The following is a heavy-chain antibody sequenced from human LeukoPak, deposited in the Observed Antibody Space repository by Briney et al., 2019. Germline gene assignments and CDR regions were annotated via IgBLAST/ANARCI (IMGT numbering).Heavy chain of an antibody. CDR2: ISAYNGNT. D-gene: IGHD1/OR15-1a*01. CDR3: ARDSPGNKRLYYYYYMDV. V-gene: IGHV1-18*01. CDR1: GYTFTSYG. J-gene: IGHJ6*03. Sequence: ASVKVSCKVSGYTFTSYGISWVRQAPGQGLEWMGWISAYNGNTNYAQKLQGRVTMTTDTSTSTAYMELRSLRSDDTAVYYCARDSPGNKRLYYYYYMDVWGKGTTVTISS.